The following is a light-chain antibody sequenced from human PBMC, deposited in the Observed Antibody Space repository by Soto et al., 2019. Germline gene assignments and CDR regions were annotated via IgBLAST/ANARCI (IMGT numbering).Light chain of an antibody. CDR3: QQYTDYSWT. V-gene: IGKV1-5*03. Sequence: DIQMTQSPSTLPASVGDLVTITCRASQTISGNLAWYKQKPGKAPNLLIYKASYLESGVPSRFSGSGSGVEFTLTISSLQPDDFATYYCQQYTDYSWTFGQGTKVEIK. CDR1: QTISGN. CDR2: KAS. J-gene: IGKJ1*01.